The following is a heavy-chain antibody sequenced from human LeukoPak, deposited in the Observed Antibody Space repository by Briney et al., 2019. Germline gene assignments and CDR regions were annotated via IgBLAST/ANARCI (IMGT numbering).Heavy chain of an antibody. Sequence: SETLSLTCTVSGGSISSYYWSWIRQPPGKGLEWIGYIYTSGSTNYNPSLKSRVTISVDTSKNQFSLKLSSVTAADTAVYYCARHQQKRSAFDIWGQGTMATVSS. V-gene: IGHV4-4*09. CDR3: ARHQQKRSAFDI. CDR2: IYTSGST. CDR1: GGSISSYY. D-gene: IGHD1/OR15-1a*01. J-gene: IGHJ3*02.